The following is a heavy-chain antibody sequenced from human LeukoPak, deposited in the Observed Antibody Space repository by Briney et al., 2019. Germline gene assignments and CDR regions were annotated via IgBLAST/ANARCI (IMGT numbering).Heavy chain of an antibody. CDR3: AKDPKPRYSGYFFPSTDY. J-gene: IGHJ4*02. CDR1: GFTFSSYA. Sequence: GGSLRLSCTASGFTFSSYAMHWVRQAPGKGLEWVAVISYDGSKKYYANSVKDRFSISRDNSNNTLYLQMNSLRAEDTAVYYCAKDPKPRYSGYFFPSTDYWGQGNLVTVSS. V-gene: IGHV3-30*18. D-gene: IGHD1-26*01. CDR2: ISYDGSKK.